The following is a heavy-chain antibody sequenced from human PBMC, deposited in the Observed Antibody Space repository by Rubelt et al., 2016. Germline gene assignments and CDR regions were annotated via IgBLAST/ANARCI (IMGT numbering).Heavy chain of an antibody. CDR1: GGTFSSYA. V-gene: IGHV1-69*04. CDR3: ARGTGSYLRTMDV. J-gene: IGHJ6*02. D-gene: IGHD3-10*01. Sequence: GSSVKVSCKASGGTFSSYAISWVRQAPGQGLEWMGRIIPILGIANYAQKFQGRVTITADKSTSTAYMELSSLRSEDTAVYYCARGTGSYLRTMDVWGQGTTVTVSS. CDR2: IIPILGIA.